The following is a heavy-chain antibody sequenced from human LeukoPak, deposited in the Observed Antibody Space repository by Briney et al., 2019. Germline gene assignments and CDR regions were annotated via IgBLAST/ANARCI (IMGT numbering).Heavy chain of an antibody. Sequence: PSETLSLTCAVYGGSFSGYYWSWIRQPPGKGLEWIGEINHSGSTNYNPSLKSRVTISVDTSKNQFSLKLSPVTAADTAVYYCARHRALDYYYYYMDVWGKGTTVTVSS. V-gene: IGHV4-34*01. CDR1: GGSFSGYY. CDR2: INHSGST. CDR3: ARHRALDYYYYYMDV. J-gene: IGHJ6*03.